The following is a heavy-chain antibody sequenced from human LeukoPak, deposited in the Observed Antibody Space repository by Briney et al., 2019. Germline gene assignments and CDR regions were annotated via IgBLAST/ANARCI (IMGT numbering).Heavy chain of an antibody. J-gene: IGHJ4*02. CDR1: GFPFSSYW. V-gene: IGHV3-7*04. CDR3: TRVGYIDEGIDY. Sequence: GGSLRLSCVASGFPFSSYWMTWVRQAPGKGLEWVANIEQDGSKKSYVDSVKGRFTISRDNAKNSLYLQMNSMRAEDTAIYYCTRVGYIDEGIDYWGQGTLVTVSS. CDR2: IEQDGSKK. D-gene: IGHD5-24*01.